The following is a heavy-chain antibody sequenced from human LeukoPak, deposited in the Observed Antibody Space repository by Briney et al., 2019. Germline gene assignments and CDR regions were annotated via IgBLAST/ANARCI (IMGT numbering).Heavy chain of an antibody. Sequence: SETLCLTCAVYGGSFSGYYWSWIRQPPGKGLEWIGEINHSGSTYYNPSLKSRVTISVDRSKNQFSLKLSSVTAADTAVYYCARGSHGSARGYGMDVWGQGTTVTVSS. CDR1: GGSFSGYY. D-gene: IGHD3-10*01. CDR2: INHSGST. J-gene: IGHJ6*02. CDR3: ARGSHGSARGYGMDV. V-gene: IGHV4-34*01.